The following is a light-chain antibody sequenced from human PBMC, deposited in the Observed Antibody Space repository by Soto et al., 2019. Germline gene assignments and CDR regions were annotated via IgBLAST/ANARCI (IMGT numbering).Light chain of an antibody. J-gene: IGLJ1*01. Sequence: LTQPASMSGSPGQSITISCTGTSSDVGSYNLVSWYQHHPGEAPKLIIHDANKRPSGISNRFSGSKSGNTASLTISGLQAEDEADYYCCSYAGSTTFYVFGIGTKVTVL. CDR1: SSDVGSYNL. V-gene: IGLV2-23*01. CDR3: CSYAGSTTFYV. CDR2: DAN.